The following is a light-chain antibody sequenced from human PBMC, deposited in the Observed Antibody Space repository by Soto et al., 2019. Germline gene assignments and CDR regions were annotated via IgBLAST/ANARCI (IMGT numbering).Light chain of an antibody. CDR1: ESVNIN. CDR3: QQYNKWPLT. CDR2: GAS. J-gene: IGKJ4*01. Sequence: VLTTQSPATMSVSTGERVTLSCGASESVNINLAWYQQKVGQAPRLLIYGASTRATGIPARFSGTGSGTEFTLTISSLQSEDFAVYYCQQYNKWPLTFGGGTKVDIK. V-gene: IGKV3-15*01.